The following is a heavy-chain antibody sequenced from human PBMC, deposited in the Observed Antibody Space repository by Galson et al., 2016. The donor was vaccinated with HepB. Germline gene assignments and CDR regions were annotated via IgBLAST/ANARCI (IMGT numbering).Heavy chain of an antibody. Sequence: SLRLSCAASGFMFGDHALTWFRQAPGKGLEWVGFIRSKAYGGTTEYAASVKGRFTISRDDSKSIAYLQMNSLKTEDTAVYYCSRDMHIAVAGTTIAPMGVFDYWGQGTLVTVSS. CDR2: IRSKAYGGTT. D-gene: IGHD6-19*01. CDR3: SRDMHIAVAGTTIAPMGVFDY. V-gene: IGHV3-49*03. J-gene: IGHJ4*02. CDR1: GFMFGDHA.